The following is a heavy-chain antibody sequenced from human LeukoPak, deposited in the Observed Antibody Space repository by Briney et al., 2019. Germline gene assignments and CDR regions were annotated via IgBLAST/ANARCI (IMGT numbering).Heavy chain of an antibody. D-gene: IGHD7-27*01. CDR1: GYTFTGYY. CDR2: INPNSGGT. CDR3: ARVWGRSRSKPGFDI. V-gene: IGHV1-2*02. J-gene: IGHJ3*02. Sequence: ASVKVSCKASGYTFTGYYMHWVRQAPGQGLEWMGWINPNSGGTNHAQKFQGRVTMTRDTSISTAYMELSRLRSDDTAVYYCARVWGRSRSKPGFDIWGQGTMVTVSS.